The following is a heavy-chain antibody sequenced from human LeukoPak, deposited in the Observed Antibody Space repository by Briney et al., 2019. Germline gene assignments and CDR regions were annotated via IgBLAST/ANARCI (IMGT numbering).Heavy chain of an antibody. CDR3: ARIRAYYDFWSGSGFGRYYYYGMDV. CDR2: IYYSGST. Sequence: SETLSLTCTVSGGSISSSSYYWGWIRQPPGKGLEWIGSIYYSGSTYYNPSLKSRVTISVDTSKNQFSLKLSSVTAADTAVYYCARIRAYYDFWSGSGFGRYYYYGMDVWGQGTTVTVSS. J-gene: IGHJ6*02. V-gene: IGHV4-39*07. D-gene: IGHD3-3*01. CDR1: GGSISSSSYY.